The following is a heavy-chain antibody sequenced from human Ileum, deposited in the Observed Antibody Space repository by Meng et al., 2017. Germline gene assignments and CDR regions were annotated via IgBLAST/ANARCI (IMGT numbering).Heavy chain of an antibody. CDR1: GDSISSGNW. D-gene: IGHD5-12*01. Sequence: QVQLEEWGPGLVKPSGTLSLTCAVSGDSISSGNWWNWVRQSPGKGLEWIGEIFHGGTTNYNPSLKNRVTLLMDKSKNQFSLQLTSVTAADTAVFYCARGIGDIRVGFDYWGQGILVTVSS. CDR3: ARGIGDIRVGFDY. V-gene: IGHV4-4*02. J-gene: IGHJ4*02. CDR2: IFHGGTT.